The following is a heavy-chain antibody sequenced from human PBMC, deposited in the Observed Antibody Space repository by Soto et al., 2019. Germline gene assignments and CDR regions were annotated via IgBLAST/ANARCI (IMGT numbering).Heavy chain of an antibody. CDR2: INSDGSST. D-gene: IGHD6-6*01. Sequence: GGSLRLSCAASGFTFSSYWMHWVRQAPGKGLVWVSRINSDGSSTSYADSVKGRFTISRDNAKNTLYLQMNSLRAEDTAVYYCARKYSSSISYYYYYYMDVWGKGTTVTVSS. CDR3: ARKYSSSISYYYYYYMDV. CDR1: GFTFSSYW. V-gene: IGHV3-74*01. J-gene: IGHJ6*03.